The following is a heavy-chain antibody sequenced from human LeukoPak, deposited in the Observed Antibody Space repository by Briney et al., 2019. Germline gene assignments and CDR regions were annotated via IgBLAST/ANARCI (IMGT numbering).Heavy chain of an antibody. Sequence: SETLSLTXAVYGGSFSGYYWSWIRQPPGKGMEWIGKINHSGSTNYNPSLKSRVTISVDTSKNQFSLKLSSVTAADTAVYYCAREGYCTGGSCYISYYYYYYMDVWGKGTTVTVSS. CDR1: GGSFSGYY. D-gene: IGHD2-15*01. CDR3: AREGYCTGGSCYISYYYYYYMDV. CDR2: INHSGST. V-gene: IGHV4-34*01. J-gene: IGHJ6*03.